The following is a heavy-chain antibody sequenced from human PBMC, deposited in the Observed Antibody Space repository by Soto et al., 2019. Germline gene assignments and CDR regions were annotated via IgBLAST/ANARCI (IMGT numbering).Heavy chain of an antibody. V-gene: IGHV3-30*18. CDR1: GFTFSSYG. CDR2: ISYDGSNK. Sequence: QVQLVESGGGVVQPGRSLRLSCAASGFTFSSYGMHWVRQAPGKGLEWVAVISYDGSNKYYADSVKGRFTISRDNSKNTLDLQMNSLRAEDTAVYYCANGGLWGPYYYGMDVWGQGTTVTVSS. CDR3: ANGGLWGPYYYGMDV. D-gene: IGHD7-27*01. J-gene: IGHJ6*02.